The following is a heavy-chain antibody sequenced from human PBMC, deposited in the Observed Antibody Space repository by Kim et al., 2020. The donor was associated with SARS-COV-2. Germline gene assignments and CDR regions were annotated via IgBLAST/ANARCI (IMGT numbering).Heavy chain of an antibody. J-gene: IGHJ4*02. CDR2: IIPIFGTA. D-gene: IGHD1-26*01. V-gene: IGHV1-69*13. CDR1: GGTFSSYA. Sequence: SVKVSCKASGGTFSSYAISWVRQAPGQGLEWMGGIIPIFGTANYAQKFQGRVTITADESTSTAYMELSSLRSEDTAVYYCAGRRELLPLHVLDYWGQGTLVTVSS. CDR3: AGRRELLPLHVLDY.